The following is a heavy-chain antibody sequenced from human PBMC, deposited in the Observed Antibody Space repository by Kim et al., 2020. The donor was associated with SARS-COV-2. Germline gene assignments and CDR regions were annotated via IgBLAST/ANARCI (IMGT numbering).Heavy chain of an antibody. J-gene: IGHJ6*01. CDR2: IYYSGST. Sequence: SETLSLTCTVSGGSISSSSYYWGWIRQPPGKGLEWIGSIYYSGSTYYNPSLKSRVTISVDTSKNQFSLKLSSVTAADTAVYYCARDSVVVPAAPYGMDV. V-gene: IGHV4-39*07. D-gene: IGHD2-2*01. CDR3: ARDSVVVPAAPYGMDV. CDR1: GGSISSSSYY.